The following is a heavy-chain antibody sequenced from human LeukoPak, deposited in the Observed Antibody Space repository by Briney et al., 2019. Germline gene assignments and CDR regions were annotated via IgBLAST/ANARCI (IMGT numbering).Heavy chain of an antibody. D-gene: IGHD3-22*01. CDR3: ARDWDTDYCDSSGYYNDY. CDR2: ISTSGSYI. J-gene: IGHJ4*02. Sequence: PGGSLRLSCAASGFTFSNYRMNWVRQAPGKGLEWVSSISTSGSYIYYADSVKGRFTISRDNAKNSLYLQMNSLRAEDTAVYYCARDWDTDYCDSSGYYNDYWGQGTLVTVSS. V-gene: IGHV3-21*01. CDR1: GFTFSNYR.